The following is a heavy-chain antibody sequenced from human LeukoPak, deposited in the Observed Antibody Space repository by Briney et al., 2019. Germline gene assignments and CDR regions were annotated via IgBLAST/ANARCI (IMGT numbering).Heavy chain of an antibody. V-gene: IGHV1-2*02. CDR2: INPNSGGT. J-gene: IGHJ5*02. CDR3: ARGFITMVRGVTAFDP. Sequence: ASVKVSCKASGYTFTGYYMHWVRQAPGQGLEWMGWINPNSGGTNYAQKFQGRVTMTRDTSISTAYMELSRPRSDDTAVYYCARGFITMVRGVTAFDPWGQGTLVTVSS. CDR1: GYTFTGYY. D-gene: IGHD3-10*01.